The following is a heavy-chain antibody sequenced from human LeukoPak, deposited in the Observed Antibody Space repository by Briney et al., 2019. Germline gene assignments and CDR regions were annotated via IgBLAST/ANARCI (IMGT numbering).Heavy chain of an antibody. Sequence: ASVKDSCKASGYTFTGYYIHWVRQAPGQGLEWMGWINPNTGGTNYAQKFQGRVTMTRDTSISTAYMELTRLRSDDTAIYYCAKDAFLRDGTNGHWYFHLWGRGTLVTVSS. CDR2: INPNTGGT. CDR3: AKDAFLRDGTNGHWYFHL. V-gene: IGHV1-2*02. D-gene: IGHD5-24*01. CDR1: GYTFTGYY. J-gene: IGHJ2*01.